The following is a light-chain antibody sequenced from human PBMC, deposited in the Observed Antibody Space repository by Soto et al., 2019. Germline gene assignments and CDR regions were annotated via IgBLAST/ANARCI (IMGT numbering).Light chain of an antibody. Sequence: AIPMTQSPSSLSASVGDRVTITCRASQGIRDDLNWYQQKPGKAPKLLIYAASSLQSGVPSRFSASGSGTDFTLTISSLQPEDFTAYYCLQYYTYPYTFGQGTKVEIK. CDR2: AAS. J-gene: IGKJ2*01. CDR1: QGIRDD. V-gene: IGKV1-6*01. CDR3: LQYYTYPYT.